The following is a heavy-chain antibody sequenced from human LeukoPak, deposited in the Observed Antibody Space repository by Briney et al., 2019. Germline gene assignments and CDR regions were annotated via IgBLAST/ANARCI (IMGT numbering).Heavy chain of an antibody. J-gene: IGHJ4*02. CDR3: AATNYYDSSGYYYGFDY. Sequence: GGSLRLSCAASGFTFSSYSMNWVRQAPGKGLEWVSSISSSSSYICYADSVKGRFTISRDNARNSLYLQMNSLRAEDTAVYYCAATNYYDSSGYYYGFDYWGQGTLVTVSS. CDR2: ISSSSSYI. D-gene: IGHD3-22*01. V-gene: IGHV3-21*01. CDR1: GFTFSSYS.